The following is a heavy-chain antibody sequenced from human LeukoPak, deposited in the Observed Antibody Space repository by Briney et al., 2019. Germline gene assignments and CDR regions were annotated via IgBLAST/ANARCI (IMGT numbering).Heavy chain of an antibody. Sequence: SETLSLTCTVSGGSISSYYWSWIRQPPGKGLEWIGEINHSGSTNYNPSLKSRVTISVDTSKNQFSLKLSSVTAADTAVYYCARVREIAAAGTEKSTYYYYGMDVWGQGTTVTVFS. CDR2: INHSGST. D-gene: IGHD6-13*01. V-gene: IGHV4-34*01. J-gene: IGHJ6*02. CDR1: GGSISSYY. CDR3: ARVREIAAAGTEKSTYYYYGMDV.